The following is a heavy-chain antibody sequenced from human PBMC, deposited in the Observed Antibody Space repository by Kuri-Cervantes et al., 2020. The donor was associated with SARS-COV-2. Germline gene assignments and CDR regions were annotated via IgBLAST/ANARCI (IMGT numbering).Heavy chain of an antibody. Sequence: ASVKVSCKASGYTFTSYGISWVRQAPGKGLEWMGGFDPEDGETIYAQKFQGRVTMTEDTSTDTAYMELSSLRSEDTAVYYCATLEQLGNYYYYYYYMDVWGKGTTVTVSS. CDR3: ATLEQLGNYYYYYYYMDV. V-gene: IGHV1-24*01. D-gene: IGHD6-6*01. J-gene: IGHJ6*03. CDR2: FDPEDGET. CDR1: GYTFTSYG.